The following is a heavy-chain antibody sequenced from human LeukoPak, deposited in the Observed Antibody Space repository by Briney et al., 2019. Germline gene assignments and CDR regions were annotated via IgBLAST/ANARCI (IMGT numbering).Heavy chain of an antibody. CDR2: ISGSGGST. CDR3: AKEGHYYDSSGWDAFDI. J-gene: IGHJ3*02. Sequence: PGGSLRLSCAASGFTFSSYAMSWVRQAPGKGLEWVSAISGSGGSTYYADSVKGRFTISRDNSKNTLYLQMNSLRAEDTAVYYCAKEGHYYDSSGWDAFDIWGQGTMVTVSS. CDR1: GFTFSSYA. V-gene: IGHV3-23*01. D-gene: IGHD3-22*01.